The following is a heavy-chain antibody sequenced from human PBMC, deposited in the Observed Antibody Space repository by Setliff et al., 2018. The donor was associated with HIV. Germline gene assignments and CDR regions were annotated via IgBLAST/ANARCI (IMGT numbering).Heavy chain of an antibody. CDR1: GGTFSSYA. CDR3: ARLGAGGSGWYSGWFDP. CDR2: IIPIFGTA. D-gene: IGHD6-19*01. J-gene: IGHJ5*02. V-gene: IGHV1-69*13. Sequence: GASVKVSCKASGGTFSSYAISWVRQAPGQGLEWMRGIIPIFGTANYAQKLQGRVTITADESTSTAYMGLSSLRSEDTAVYYCARLGAGGSGWYSGWFDPWGQGTLVTVSS.